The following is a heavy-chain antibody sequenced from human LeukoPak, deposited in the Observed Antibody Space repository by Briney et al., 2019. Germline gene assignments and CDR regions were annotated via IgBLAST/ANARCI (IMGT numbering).Heavy chain of an antibody. J-gene: IGHJ6*03. CDR2: IRTDGNDK. D-gene: IGHD3-10*02. V-gene: IGHV3-30*02. CDR1: AFTLRTSG. CDR3: ARSLRVRGVPDYMDV. Sequence: GGSLRLSCAVSAFTLRTSGIQWVRQAPGKGLEWLTFIRTDGNDKYYADSVKGRFTVSRDNSKNMLYLQMNSLRAEDTAVYYCARSLRVRGVPDYMDVWGKGTTVIISS.